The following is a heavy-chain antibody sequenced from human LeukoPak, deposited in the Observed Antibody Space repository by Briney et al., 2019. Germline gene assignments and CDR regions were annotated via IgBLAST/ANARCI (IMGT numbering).Heavy chain of an antibody. CDR3: AKPHYPDQGGYYSGSYYFDY. V-gene: IGHV3-23*01. CDR1: GFAFGGYA. CDR2: VAGSGKFA. J-gene: IGHJ4*02. Sequence: GGSLRLSCAASGFAFGGYAMSWVRQAPGKGLEWVASVAGSGKFAYYAESVKGRFTISRDNSQSTVFLQGSGLRAEDTALYFCAKPHYPDQGGYYSGSYYFDYWGQGALVTVSS. D-gene: IGHD3-22*01.